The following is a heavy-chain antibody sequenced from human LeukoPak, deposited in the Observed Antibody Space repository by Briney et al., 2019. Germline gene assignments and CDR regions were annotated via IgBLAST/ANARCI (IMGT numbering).Heavy chain of an antibody. CDR2: ISSSGA. CDR3: AKDATGTTAYYFDS. Sequence: GGSLRLSCAASRFTFSSYAMSWVRQAPGKGLEWVLAISSSGACYADSVKGRFTISRDNSKNTLYLQMNSLRAEDTAVYYCAKDATGTTAYYFDSWGQGTLVTVSS. CDR1: RFTFSSYA. J-gene: IGHJ4*02. D-gene: IGHD1-1*01. V-gene: IGHV3-23*01.